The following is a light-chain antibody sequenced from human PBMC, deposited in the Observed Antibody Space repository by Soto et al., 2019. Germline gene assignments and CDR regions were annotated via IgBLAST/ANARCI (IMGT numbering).Light chain of an antibody. J-gene: IGKJ4*01. V-gene: IGKV3-11*01. CDR1: QSVSIN. CDR2: DAS. Sequence: IVMTQSPATLSVSPGERATLSCRASQSVSINLAWYQQKHGQAPRXLIYDASHRAIGIPARFSGSGSGTDLTITISSLEPEDFEVYYCQQRSNWPLTFGGGTKVDIK. CDR3: QQRSNWPLT.